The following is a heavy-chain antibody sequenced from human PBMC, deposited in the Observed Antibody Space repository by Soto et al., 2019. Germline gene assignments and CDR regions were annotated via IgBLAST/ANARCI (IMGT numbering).Heavy chain of an antibody. CDR2: ISYDGGDK. CDR3: AKDTDVVGAAYKFDY. CDR1: GFSFSRYG. Sequence: PGGSLRLSCVASGFSFSRYGMHWVRQAPGKGLEWVAVISYDGGDKYYADSVKGRFTISRDNSKNTLDLQMNSLRGEDTAVYYCAKDTDVVGAAYKFDYWGQGTLVTVSS. V-gene: IGHV3-30*18. J-gene: IGHJ4*02. D-gene: IGHD1-26*01.